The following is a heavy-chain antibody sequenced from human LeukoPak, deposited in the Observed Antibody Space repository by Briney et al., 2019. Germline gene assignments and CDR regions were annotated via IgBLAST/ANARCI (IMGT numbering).Heavy chain of an antibody. CDR1: GFTFSNYG. J-gene: IGHJ3*02. CDR2: TRFDGSNK. V-gene: IGHV3-30*02. D-gene: IGHD3-10*01. CDR3: AKDGVWFGEFHDAFDI. Sequence: GGSLRLSCAASGFTFSNYGMHWVRQAPGKGLEGVAFTRFDGSNKYYADSVKGRFTISRDNSKNTLYLQMNSLRAEDTAVYYCAKDGVWFGEFHDAFDIWGQGTMVTVSS.